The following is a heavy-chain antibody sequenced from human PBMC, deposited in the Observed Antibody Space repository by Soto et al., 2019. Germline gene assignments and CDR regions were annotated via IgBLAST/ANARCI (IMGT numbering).Heavy chain of an antibody. CDR3: ARRGPAAAGWYFDP. CDR2: IYYSGNT. J-gene: IGHJ5*02. D-gene: IGHD6-13*01. Sequence: QLQLQESGPGLVKPSETLSLTCTVSGGSISSSSYYWGWIRQPPGKGLECIGTIYYSGNTYYNPSLKSRVTISVDTSKNQFSLTLSSVTAADTAVYYCARRGPAAAGWYFDPWGQGTLVTVSS. CDR1: GGSISSSSYY. V-gene: IGHV4-39*01.